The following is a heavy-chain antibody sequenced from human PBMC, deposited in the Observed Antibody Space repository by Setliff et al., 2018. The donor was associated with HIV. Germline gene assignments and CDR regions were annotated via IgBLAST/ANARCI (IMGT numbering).Heavy chain of an antibody. J-gene: IGHJ3*02. CDR1: RYTFTSYG. Sequence: ASVKVSCKASRYTFTSYGISWVRQDPGQGLEWMGWINTYKGNTNYAQKVQGRVTMTKDTSTSTAYLEVRRLRSDDTAVYHCARTILRYFGWENPLPDAFDIWGQGTMVTVSS. D-gene: IGHD3-9*01. V-gene: IGHV1-18*01. CDR3: ARTILRYFGWENPLPDAFDI. CDR2: INTYKGNT.